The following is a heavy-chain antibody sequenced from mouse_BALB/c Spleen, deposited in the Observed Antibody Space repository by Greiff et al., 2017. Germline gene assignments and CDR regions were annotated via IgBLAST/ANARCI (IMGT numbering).Heavy chain of an antibody. CDR3: ARGTTVAAY. CDR1: GFSLTGYS. D-gene: IGHD1-1*01. CDR2: IWGDGST. Sequence: LVAPSQSLSITCTVSGFSLTGYSVNWVRQPPGKGLEWLGMIWGDGSTDYNSALKSRLSISKDNSKSQVFLKMNSLQTDDTARYYCARGTTVAAYWGQGTLVTVSA. V-gene: IGHV2-6-7*01. J-gene: IGHJ3*01.